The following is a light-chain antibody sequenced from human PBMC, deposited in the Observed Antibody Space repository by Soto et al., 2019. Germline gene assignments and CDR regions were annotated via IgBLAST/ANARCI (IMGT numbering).Light chain of an antibody. V-gene: IGKV1-5*03. CDR3: LQYNVYPLT. J-gene: IGKJ4*01. CDR2: KAS. CDR1: QNINRW. Sequence: DIQMTQSLSTLSASVGDTVTITCRASQNINRWLAWYQQRPGKAPNLLIHKASSLEGGVPSRFSGSSSGTEFTLTISSLQPDDIATYFCLQYNVYPLTFGGGTKVEI.